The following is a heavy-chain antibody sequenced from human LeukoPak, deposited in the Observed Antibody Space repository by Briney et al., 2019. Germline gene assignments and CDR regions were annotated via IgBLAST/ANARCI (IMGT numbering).Heavy chain of an antibody. CDR1: GYTFNSYG. D-gene: IGHD6-19*01. Sequence: ASVKVSCKASGYTFNSYGISWVRQAPGQGLEWMGWISAYNGNTNYAQKLQGRVTMTTDTSTSTAYMELRSLRSDDTAVYYCAIPRLVEYYYYMDVWGKGTTVTISS. J-gene: IGHJ6*03. V-gene: IGHV1-18*01. CDR2: ISAYNGNT. CDR3: AIPRLVEYYYYMDV.